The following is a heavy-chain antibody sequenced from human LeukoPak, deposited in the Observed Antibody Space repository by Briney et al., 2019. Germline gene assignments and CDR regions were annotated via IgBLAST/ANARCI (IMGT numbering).Heavy chain of an antibody. CDR1: GYTFTSYG. CDR3: ARCNAAALNWFDP. Sequence: ASVKVSCKASGYTFTSYGINWVRQATGQGLEWMGWMNPNSGNTGYAQKFQGRVTMTRNTSISTAYMELSSLRSEDTAVYYCARCNAAALNWFDPWGQGTLVTVSS. D-gene: IGHD6-13*01. CDR2: MNPNSGNT. V-gene: IGHV1-8*02. J-gene: IGHJ5*02.